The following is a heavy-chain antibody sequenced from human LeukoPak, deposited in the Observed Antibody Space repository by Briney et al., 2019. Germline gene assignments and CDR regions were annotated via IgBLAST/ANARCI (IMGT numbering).Heavy chain of an antibody. CDR1: GASISSYY. CDR3: ATYDSSGPTFDY. D-gene: IGHD3-22*01. Sequence: SETLSLTCTVSGASISSYYWSWIRHPPGKGLEWIGYSHYSGRTNYNPSLRSRVSISIDSSKNQFSLKLSSVTAADTAVYYCATYDSSGPTFDYWGRGTLVTVSS. V-gene: IGHV4-59*12. CDR2: SHYSGRT. J-gene: IGHJ4*02.